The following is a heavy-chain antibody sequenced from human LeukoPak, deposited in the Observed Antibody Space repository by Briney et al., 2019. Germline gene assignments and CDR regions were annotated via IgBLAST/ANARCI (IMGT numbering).Heavy chain of an antibody. CDR1: GFTFSSYG. CDR3: ARYTDSSSWYGGFDY. D-gene: IGHD6-13*01. Sequence: GGSLRLSCAASGFTFSSYGMHWVRQAPGKGLEWVSSVSSSSSYIYYADSVKGRFTISRDNAKNSLYLQMNSLRAEDTAVYYCARYTDSSSWYGGFDYWGQGTLVTVSS. V-gene: IGHV3-21*01. J-gene: IGHJ4*02. CDR2: VSSSSSYI.